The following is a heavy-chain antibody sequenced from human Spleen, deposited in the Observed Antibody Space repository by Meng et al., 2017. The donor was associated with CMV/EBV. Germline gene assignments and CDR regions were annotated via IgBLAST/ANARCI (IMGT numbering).Heavy chain of an antibody. J-gene: IGHJ6*02. CDR1: GFTVSSNY. D-gene: IGHD3-3*01. Sequence: GESLKISCAASGFTVSSNYMSWVRQAPGKGLEWVSVIYSGGSTYYADYVKGRFTISRDNSKNTLYLQMNSLRAEDTAVYYCARDLSEWYYDYYGMDVWGQGTTVTVSS. V-gene: IGHV3-53*01. CDR3: ARDLSEWYYDYYGMDV. CDR2: IYSGGST.